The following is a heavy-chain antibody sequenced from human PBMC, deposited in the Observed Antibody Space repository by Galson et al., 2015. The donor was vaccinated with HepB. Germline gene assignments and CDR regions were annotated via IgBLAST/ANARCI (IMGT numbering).Heavy chain of an antibody. V-gene: IGHV3-30*18. CDR1: GFTFSSYG. D-gene: IGHD3-22*01. Sequence: SLRLSCAASGFTFSSYGMHWVRQAPGKGLEWVAVISYDGSNKYYADSVKGRFTISRDNSKNTLYLQMNSLRAEDTAVYYCAKDPRPQYYYDSSGYYYSSYFDYWGQGTLVTVSS. J-gene: IGHJ4*02. CDR3: AKDPRPQYYYDSSGYYYSSYFDY. CDR2: ISYDGSNK.